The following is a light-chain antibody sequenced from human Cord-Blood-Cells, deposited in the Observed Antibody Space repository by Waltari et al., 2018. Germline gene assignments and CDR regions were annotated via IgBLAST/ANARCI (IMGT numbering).Light chain of an antibody. CDR3: KQYGSSPPIT. Sequence: ELVLTQSPGTLSLSPGERATLSCRASQSVSSSYLAWYQQKPGQAPRLLIYGASSRATGIPDRFSGSGSGTDFTLTINRLEPEDFAVYYCKQYGSSPPITFGQGTRLEIK. CDR2: GAS. CDR1: QSVSSSY. V-gene: IGKV3-20*01. J-gene: IGKJ5*01.